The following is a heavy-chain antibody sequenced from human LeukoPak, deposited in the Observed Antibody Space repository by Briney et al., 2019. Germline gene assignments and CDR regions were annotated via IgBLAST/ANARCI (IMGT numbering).Heavy chain of an antibody. D-gene: IGHD1-26*01. CDR3: ARDLYSGTVTGGFDP. V-gene: IGHV3-21*01. J-gene: IGHJ5*02. Sequence: SGGSLRLSCAVSGITLTNYGMSWVRQAPGKGLEWVSSISSSSSYIYYADSVKGRFTISRDNAKNSLYLQMNSLRAEDRAVYYCARDLYSGTVTGGFDPWGQGTLVTVSS. CDR1: GITLTNYG. CDR2: ISSSSSYI.